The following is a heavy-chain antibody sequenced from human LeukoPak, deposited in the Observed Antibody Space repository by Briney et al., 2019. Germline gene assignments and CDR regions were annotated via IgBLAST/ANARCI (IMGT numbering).Heavy chain of an antibody. Sequence: SETLSLTCTVSGGSISSSSYYWGWIRQPPGKGLEWIGNIYYSESTYYNPSLKSRVTISVDTSKNQFSLKLSSVTAADTAVYYCARGQWPGDWFDPWGQGTLVTVSS. J-gene: IGHJ5*02. CDR1: GGSISSSSYY. D-gene: IGHD6-19*01. CDR3: ARGQWPGDWFDP. CDR2: IYYSEST. V-gene: IGHV4-39*01.